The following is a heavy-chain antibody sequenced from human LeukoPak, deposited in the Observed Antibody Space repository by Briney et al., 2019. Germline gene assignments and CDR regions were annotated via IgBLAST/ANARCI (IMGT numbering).Heavy chain of an antibody. CDR1: GASFSGYY. CDR3: ARAEFDSLGY. V-gene: IGHV4-34*01. CDR2: IDHSGRT. Sequence: SQTLSLTCAVYGASFSGYYWSWIRQPPGNGLDWVGEIDHSGRTNYNPSIKSRVTISVVTSKNQFSLKLSSVTAADTAVYYCARAEFDSLGYWGQGTLVTVSS. D-gene: IGHD3-22*01. J-gene: IGHJ4*02.